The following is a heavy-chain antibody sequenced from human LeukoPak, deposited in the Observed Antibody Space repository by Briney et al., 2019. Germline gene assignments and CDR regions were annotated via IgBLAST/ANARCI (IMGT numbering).Heavy chain of an antibody. CDR3: ASGSGRGVAMDFDY. D-gene: IGHD3-10*01. J-gene: IGHJ4*02. CDR2: INHSGST. CDR1: GGSFSGYY. Sequence: SETLSLTCAVYGGSFSGYYWSWIRQPPGKGLEWIGEINHSGSTNYNPSLKSRVTISVDTSKNQFSLKLSSVTAADTAVYYCASGSGRGVAMDFDYWGQGTLVTVSS. V-gene: IGHV4-34*01.